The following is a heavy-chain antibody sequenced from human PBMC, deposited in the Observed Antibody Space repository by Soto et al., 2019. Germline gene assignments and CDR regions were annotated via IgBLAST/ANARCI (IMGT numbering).Heavy chain of an antibody. Sequence: GASVKVSCKASGGTFSSYAISWVRQAPGQGLEWMGGIIPIFGTANYAQKLQGRVTITADESTSTAYMELSSLRSEDTAVYYCARYTITMVRGVNEQMFDPWGQGTLVTVSS. CDR3: ARYTITMVRGVNEQMFDP. D-gene: IGHD3-10*01. J-gene: IGHJ5*02. V-gene: IGHV1-69*13. CDR2: IIPIFGTA. CDR1: GGTFSSYA.